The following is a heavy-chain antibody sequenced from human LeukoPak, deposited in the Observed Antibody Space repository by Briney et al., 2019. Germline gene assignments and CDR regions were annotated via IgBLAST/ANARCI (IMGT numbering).Heavy chain of an antibody. J-gene: IGHJ4*02. D-gene: IGHD4-23*01. CDR1: GGTFSSYA. V-gene: IGHV1-69*13. CDR3: ARDFGLYGGNSAFDY. CDR2: IIPIFGTA. Sequence: ASVKVSCKASGGTFSSYAISWVRQAPGQGLEWMGGIIPIFGTANYAQKFQGRVTITADESTSTAYMELSSLRSEDTAVYYCARDFGLYGGNSAFDYWGQGTLVTVSS.